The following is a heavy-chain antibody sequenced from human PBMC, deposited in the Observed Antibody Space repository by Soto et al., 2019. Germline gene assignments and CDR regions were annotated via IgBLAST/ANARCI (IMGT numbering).Heavy chain of an antibody. V-gene: IGHV4-59*01. CDR2: IYYSGST. CDR3: ARVDFWSGYYGPDYPGLFDD. CDR1: GGSISSYY. J-gene: IGHJ4*02. Sequence: SETLSLTCTVSGGSISSYYWSWIRQPPGKGLEWIGYIYYSGSTNYNPSLKSRVTISVDTSKNQFSLKLSSVTVADTAVYYCARVDFWSGYYGPDYPGLFDDSGQGTLVIVSS. D-gene: IGHD3-3*01.